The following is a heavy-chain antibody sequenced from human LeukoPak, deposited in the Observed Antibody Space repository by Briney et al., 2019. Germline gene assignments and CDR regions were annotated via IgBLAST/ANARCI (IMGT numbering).Heavy chain of an antibody. Sequence: GGSLRLSCAASGFTFRSYEMNWARQAPGKGLEWVSYITSSGSTIYYADSVKGRFTISRDNAKNSLYLQMNSLRAEDTAVYYCARANYYDISGYDYWGQGTLVTVSS. CDR2: ITSSGSTI. J-gene: IGHJ4*02. D-gene: IGHD3-22*01. CDR3: ARANYYDISGYDY. V-gene: IGHV3-48*03. CDR1: GFTFRSYE.